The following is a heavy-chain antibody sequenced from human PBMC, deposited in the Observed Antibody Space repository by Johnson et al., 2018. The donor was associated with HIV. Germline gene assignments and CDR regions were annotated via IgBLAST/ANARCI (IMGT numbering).Heavy chain of an antibody. Sequence: VQLVESGGGVVQPGRSLRLSCAASGFTFSSYAMHWVRQAPGKGLEWVAVISYDGSNKYYADSVKGRFTFSRDNSKNKLYLQMNSLRAEDTAVYYWARVLVPGVKWELAGEGAFDIWGQGTMVTVSS. CDR2: ISYDGSNK. V-gene: IGHV3-30*04. J-gene: IGHJ3*02. CDR1: GFTFSSYA. CDR3: ARVLVPGVKWELAGEGAFDI. D-gene: IGHD1-26*01.